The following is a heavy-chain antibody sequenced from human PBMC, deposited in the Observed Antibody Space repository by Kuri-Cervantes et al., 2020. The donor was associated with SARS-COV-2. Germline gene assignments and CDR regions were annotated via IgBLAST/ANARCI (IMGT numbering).Heavy chain of an antibody. CDR1: GFTFSSYS. V-gene: IGHV4-59*01. D-gene: IGHD3/OR15-3a*01. CDR2: IYYGGST. CDR3: ARGFWTGFLFDS. J-gene: IGHJ4*02. Sequence: ESLKISCAASGFTFSSYSMNWVRQSPGKGLEWIGYIYYGGSTTYNPALKSRVTISIDMTNNQFFLNLKGASAADTAVYYCARGFWTGFLFDSWGQGSLVTVSS.